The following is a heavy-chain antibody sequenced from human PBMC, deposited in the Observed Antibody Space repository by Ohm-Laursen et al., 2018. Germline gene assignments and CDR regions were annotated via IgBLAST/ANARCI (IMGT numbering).Heavy chain of an antibody. CDR3: ARDRASSGYLDY. Sequence: SDTLSLTCIVSDDSIIGSYWSWIRQPPGKGLEWIGYIFYSGSTNYNPSLKSRVTILLDTSKNQFYLQLISVTAADTAVYYCARDRASSGYLDYWGRGSLVTVSS. CDR1: DDSIIGSY. CDR2: IFYSGST. J-gene: IGHJ4*02. V-gene: IGHV4-59*12. D-gene: IGHD3-22*01.